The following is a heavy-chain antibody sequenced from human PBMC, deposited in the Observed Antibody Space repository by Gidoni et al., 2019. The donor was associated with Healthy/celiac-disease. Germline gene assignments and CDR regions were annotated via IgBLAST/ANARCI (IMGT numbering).Heavy chain of an antibody. CDR1: GFTFGDYA. D-gene: IGHD2-21*01. J-gene: IGHJ6*02. V-gene: IGHV3-49*03. CDR2: IRSKAYGGTT. CDR3: TRDSLRVVPYYYYYGMDV. Sequence: EVQLVESGGGLVQPGRSLRLSCTASGFTFGDYAMSWFRQAPGKGLEWVGFIRSKAYGGTTEYAASVKGRFTISRDDSKSIAYLQMNSLKTEDTAVYYCTRDSLRVVPYYYYYGMDVWGQGTTVTVSS.